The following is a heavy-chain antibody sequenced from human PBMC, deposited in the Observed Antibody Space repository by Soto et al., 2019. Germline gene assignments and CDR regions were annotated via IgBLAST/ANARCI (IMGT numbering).Heavy chain of an antibody. J-gene: IGHJ5*02. CDR3: ARAHDGDYVGGCWFDP. Sequence: SETLSLTCAVYGGSFSCYYWIWIRQPPGKGLEWIGEINHSGSTNYNPSLKSRVTISVDTSKNQFSLKLSSVTAADTALYYCARAHDGDYVGGCWFDPWGQGTLVTVSS. CDR2: INHSGST. CDR1: GGSFSCYY. D-gene: IGHD4-17*01. V-gene: IGHV4-34*01.